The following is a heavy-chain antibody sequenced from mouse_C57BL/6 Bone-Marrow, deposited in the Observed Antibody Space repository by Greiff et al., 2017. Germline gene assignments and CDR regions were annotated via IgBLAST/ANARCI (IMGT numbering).Heavy chain of an antibody. CDR3: TMITRYFDV. CDR2: IDPETGGT. Sequence: QVQLQQSGAELVRPGASVTLSCKASGYTFTDYEMHWVKQTPVHGLEWIGAIDPETGGTAYNQKFKGKAILTADKSSSTAYMGLRSLTSEDSVVYYFTMITRYFDVWGTGTTVTVSS. CDR1: GYTFTDYE. D-gene: IGHD2-4*01. V-gene: IGHV1-15*01. J-gene: IGHJ1*03.